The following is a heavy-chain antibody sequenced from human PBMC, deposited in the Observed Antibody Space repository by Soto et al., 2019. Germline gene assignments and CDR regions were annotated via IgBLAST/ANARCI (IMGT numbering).Heavy chain of an antibody. V-gene: IGHV4-34*01. CDR3: ARGEMDGAFDI. Sequence: TSETLSLTCAVYGGSFSGYYWSWIRQPPGKGLEWIGEINHSGSTNYNPSLKSRVTISVDTSKNQFSLKLSSVTAADTAVYYCARGEMDGAFDIWGQGTMVTVSS. J-gene: IGHJ3*02. CDR1: GGSFSGYY. CDR2: INHSGST.